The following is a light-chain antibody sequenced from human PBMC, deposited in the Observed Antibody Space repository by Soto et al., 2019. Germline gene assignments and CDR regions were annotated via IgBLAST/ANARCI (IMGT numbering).Light chain of an antibody. Sequence: QAASVSGSPGQSITISCTGTSSDVGGYIYLSWYQQHPGKAPKLIIYEVSNRPSGVSNRFSGSKSGNTASLTISGLQAEDEGDYYCSSYTSSSTVVFGGGTKVTVL. CDR3: SSYTSSSTVV. J-gene: IGLJ2*01. CDR2: EVS. CDR1: SSDVGGYIY. V-gene: IGLV2-14*01.